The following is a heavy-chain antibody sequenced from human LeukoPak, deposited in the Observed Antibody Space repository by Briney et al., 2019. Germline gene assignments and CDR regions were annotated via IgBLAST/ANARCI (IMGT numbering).Heavy chain of an antibody. V-gene: IGHV1-2*02. CDR3: TRDWGPNSGDFHYDAFDV. J-gene: IGHJ3*01. D-gene: IGHD1-26*01. CDR2: IRPNSGDT. CDR1: GYTFTDNF. Sequence: ASVKVSCKASGYTFTDNFIHWVRQAPGQGLEWMGWIRPNSGDTRYAEKLQGRVTMTRDTSISTAYMELSRLTSDDTAVYYCTRDWGPNSGDFHYDAFDVWGQGTTVTVSS.